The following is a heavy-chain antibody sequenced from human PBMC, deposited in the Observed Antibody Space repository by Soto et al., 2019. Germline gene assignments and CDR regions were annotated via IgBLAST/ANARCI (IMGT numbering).Heavy chain of an antibody. Sequence: GWSLRLSCASSVFTFISYGMHWVRQAPGKGLEWVAVISYDGSNKYYADSVKGRFTISRDNSKNTLYLQMNSLRAEDTAVYYCAIITTVTTGFDYWGQGTLVTV. V-gene: IGHV3-30*03. CDR2: ISYDGSNK. CDR3: AIITTVTTGFDY. D-gene: IGHD4-17*01. CDR1: VFTFISYG. J-gene: IGHJ4*02.